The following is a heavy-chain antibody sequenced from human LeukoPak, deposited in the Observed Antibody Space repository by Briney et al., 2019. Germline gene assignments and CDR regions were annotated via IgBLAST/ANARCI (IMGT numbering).Heavy chain of an antibody. D-gene: IGHD3-10*01. CDR2: INHSGST. CDR1: GGSFSGYY. CDR3: TRDSGVGGEDKFDP. V-gene: IGHV4-34*01. Sequence: SETLSLTCYGGSFSGYYWSWIRQPPGKGLEWIGEINHSGSTNYNPSLKSRVTISVDTSKNQFSLNLSSVTAADTAVYYCTRDSGVGGEDKFDPWGQGTLVTVSS. J-gene: IGHJ5*02.